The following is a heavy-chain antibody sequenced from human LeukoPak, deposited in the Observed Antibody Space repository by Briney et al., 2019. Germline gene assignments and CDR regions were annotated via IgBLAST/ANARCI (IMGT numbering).Heavy chain of an antibody. CDR3: ARASIAVDGAPFDS. CDR2: ISSGSTI. CDR1: GFTFSSYE. D-gene: IGHD6-19*01. V-gene: IGHV3-48*03. Sequence: GGSLRLSCAASGFTFSSYEMNWVRQAPGKGLEGFSYISSGSTIYDTASVKGRFTISRDNAKNSLYLQMNSLRAEYTAVYYCARASIAVDGAPFDSWGQGTLVTVSS. J-gene: IGHJ4*02.